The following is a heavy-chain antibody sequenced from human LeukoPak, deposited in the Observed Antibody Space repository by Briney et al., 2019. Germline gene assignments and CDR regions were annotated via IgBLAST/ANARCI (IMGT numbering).Heavy chain of an antibody. J-gene: IGHJ4*02. CDR1: GGSISSYY. CDR2: IYYSGST. V-gene: IGHV4-59*01. Sequence: PSETLSLTCTVSGGSISSYYWSWIRQPPGKGLEWIGYIYYSGSTNYNPSLKSRVTISVDTSKNQSSLKLSSVTAADTAVYYCARQAGYYDSSGYFDYWGQGTLVTVSS. D-gene: IGHD3-22*01. CDR3: ARQAGYYDSSGYFDY.